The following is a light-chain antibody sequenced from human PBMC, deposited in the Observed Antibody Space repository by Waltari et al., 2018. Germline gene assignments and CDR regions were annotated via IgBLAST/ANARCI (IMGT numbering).Light chain of an antibody. CDR3: AAWDDSLSGWV. J-gene: IGLJ3*02. Sequence: QSVLTQPPSASGTPGQRVTISCSGRRSNLGSNYVYWYQQLPGTAPKLLIYRNNQRPSGVPDRFSGSKSGTSASLAISVLRSEDEADYYCAAWDDSLSGWVFGGGTKLTVL. CDR2: RNN. V-gene: IGLV1-47*01. CDR1: RSNLGSNY.